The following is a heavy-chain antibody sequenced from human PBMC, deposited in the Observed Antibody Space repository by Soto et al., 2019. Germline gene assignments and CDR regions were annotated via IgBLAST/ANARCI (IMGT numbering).Heavy chain of an antibody. CDR1: GAPSSNSA. CDR2: ISSNGGST. D-gene: IGHD3-10*01. J-gene: IGHJ4*02. CDR3: ATVGNYGNFDY. V-gene: IGHV3-64*02. Sequence: PGVSLRLSCLASGAPSSNSAMYWVRQAPGKGLECVSSISSNGGSTYYADSVKGRFTISRDNSKNTLYLQMGSLRADDMAVYYCATVGNYGNFDYWGQGTLVTVSS.